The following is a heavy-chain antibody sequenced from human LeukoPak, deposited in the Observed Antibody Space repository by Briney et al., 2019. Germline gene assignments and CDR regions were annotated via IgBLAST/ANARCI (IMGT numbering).Heavy chain of an antibody. J-gene: IGHJ4*02. CDR3: ARADIVVVPAALDY. D-gene: IGHD2-2*01. CDR1: GYTFTSYG. CDR2: ISAYNGNT. Sequence: ASVKVSRKASGYTFTSYGISWVRQAPGQGLEWMGWISAYNGNTNYAQKLQGRVTMTTDTSTSTAYMELRSLRSDDTAVYYCARADIVVVPAALDYWGQGTLVTVSS. V-gene: IGHV1-18*01.